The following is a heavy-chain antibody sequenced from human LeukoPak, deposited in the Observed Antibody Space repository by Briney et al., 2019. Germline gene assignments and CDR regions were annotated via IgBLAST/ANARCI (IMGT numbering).Heavy chain of an antibody. CDR3: AREEALGSGSFDY. CDR2: IYTSGST. D-gene: IGHD1-26*01. Sequence: SETLSLTCTVSGGSISSYYWSWIRQPAGKGLEWIGRIYTSGSTNYNHSLKSRVTISVDTSKSQFSLKLSSVTAADTAVYYCAREEALGSGSFDYWGQGTLVTVSS. CDR1: GGSISSYY. V-gene: IGHV4-4*07. J-gene: IGHJ4*02.